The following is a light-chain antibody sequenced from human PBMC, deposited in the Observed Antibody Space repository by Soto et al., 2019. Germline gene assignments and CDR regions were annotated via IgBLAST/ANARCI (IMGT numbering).Light chain of an antibody. J-gene: IGLJ1*01. Sequence: QSVLTQPASVSGSPRQSITISCTGTSSDVGGYNYVSWYQQHPGKAPKFMIYDVSNRPSGVSNRSSGSKSGNTASLTISGPQAEDEADYYCTSYTTSNTRQIVFGTGTKVTVL. CDR2: DVS. CDR1: SSDVGGYNY. CDR3: TSYTTSNTRQIV. V-gene: IGLV2-14*01.